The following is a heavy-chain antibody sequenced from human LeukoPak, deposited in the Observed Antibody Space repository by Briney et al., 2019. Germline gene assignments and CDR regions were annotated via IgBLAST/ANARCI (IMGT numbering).Heavy chain of an antibody. CDR2: IIPIFGTA. D-gene: IGHD3-22*01. CDR1: GGTFSSYA. J-gene: IGHJ3*02. CDR3: ARDWDYDSRRYAFDI. Sequence: ASVKVSCKASGGTFSSYAISWVRQAPGQGLEWMGGIIPIFGTANYAQKFQGRVTITADESTSTAYMELSSLRCEDTAVYYCARDWDYDSRRYAFDIWGQGTMVTVSS. V-gene: IGHV1-69*13.